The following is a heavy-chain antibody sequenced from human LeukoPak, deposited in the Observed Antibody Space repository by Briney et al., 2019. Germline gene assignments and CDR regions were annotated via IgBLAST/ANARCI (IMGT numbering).Heavy chain of an antibody. D-gene: IGHD2-15*01. J-gene: IGHJ4*02. CDR2: FDPEDGKT. CDR1: GYALTELS. Sequence: ASVKVSCKVSGYALTELSMHWVRPAPGKGLEWMGGFDPEDGKTNYAQNFQGRVTMTEDTSTDTAYMELSSLRSEDTAVYYCATRSMVDFDYWGQGTLVTVSS. V-gene: IGHV1-24*01. CDR3: ATRSMVDFDY.